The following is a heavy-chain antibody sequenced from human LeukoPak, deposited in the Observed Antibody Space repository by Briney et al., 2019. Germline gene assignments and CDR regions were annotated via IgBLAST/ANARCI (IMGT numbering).Heavy chain of an antibody. V-gene: IGHV4-34*01. CDR2: INHSGSP. D-gene: IGHD5-12*01. CDR3: ARRYSGYESYYYYYYMDV. CDR1: GGSFSGYY. Sequence: SETLSLTCAVYGGSFSGYYWSWIRQPPGKGLEWIGEINHSGSPNYNPSLKSRVTISVDTSKKQFSLKLSSVTAADTAVYYCARRYSGYESYYYYYYMDVWGKGTTVTVSS. J-gene: IGHJ6*03.